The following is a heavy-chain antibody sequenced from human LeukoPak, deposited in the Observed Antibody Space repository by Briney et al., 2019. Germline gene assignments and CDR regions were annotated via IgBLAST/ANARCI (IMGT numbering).Heavy chain of an antibody. D-gene: IGHD3-9*01. CDR2: IYRSGST. J-gene: IGHJ4*02. CDR1: GYSINNGYY. CDR3: ASGGKVLRYFDWLPQFDY. V-gene: IGHV4-38-2*02. Sequence: SETLSLTCTVSGYSINNGYYWGWIRQPPGEGLEWIGSIYRSGSTYYNPSLKSRVTISVDTSKNQFSLKLSSVTAADTAVYYCASGGKVLRYFDWLPQFDYWGQGTLVTVSS.